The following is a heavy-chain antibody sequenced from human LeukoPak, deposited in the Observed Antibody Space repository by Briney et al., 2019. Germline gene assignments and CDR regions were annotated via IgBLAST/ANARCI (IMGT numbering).Heavy chain of an antibody. J-gene: IGHJ4*02. CDR1: GYTLTELS. D-gene: IGHD6-19*01. V-gene: IGHV1-24*01. CDR2: FDPEDGET. Sequence: ASVKVSCKVSGYTLTELSTHWVRQAPGKGLEWMGGFDPEDGETIYAQKFQGRVTMTEDTSTDTAYMELSSLRSEDTAVYYCATERGASSGWYEYYFDYWGQGTLVTVSS. CDR3: ATERGASSGWYEYYFDY.